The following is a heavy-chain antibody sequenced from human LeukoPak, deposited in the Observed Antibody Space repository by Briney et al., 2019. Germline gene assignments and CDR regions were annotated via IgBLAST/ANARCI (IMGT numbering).Heavy chain of an antibody. CDR2: INHSGST. V-gene: IGHV4-34*01. D-gene: IGHD6-6*01. CDR3: ARDLWSSSSKRYYYYYMDV. J-gene: IGHJ6*03. CDR1: GGSFSGYY. Sequence: PSETLSLTCAVYGGSFSGYYWSWIRQPPGKGLEWIGEINHSGSTNYNPSLKSRVTISVDTSKNQFSLKLSSVTAADTAVYYCARDLWSSSSKRYYYYYMDVWGKGTTVTVSS.